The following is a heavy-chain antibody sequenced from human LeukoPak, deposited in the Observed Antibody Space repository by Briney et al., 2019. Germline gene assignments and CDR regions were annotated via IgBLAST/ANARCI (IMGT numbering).Heavy chain of an antibody. D-gene: IGHD2/OR15-2a*01. V-gene: IGHV3-74*01. CDR3: ARAEGINYCMDV. CDR2: IKSDGSSA. Sequence: GGSLSLSCAASGFIFSDHWMHWVRQGPGKGLVWVSRIKSDGSSASYADSVKGRFTISRDNAKNTVYVHMNSLRDEDTAVYYCARAEGINYCMDVWGKGTTVTVSS. J-gene: IGHJ6*03. CDR1: GFIFSDHW.